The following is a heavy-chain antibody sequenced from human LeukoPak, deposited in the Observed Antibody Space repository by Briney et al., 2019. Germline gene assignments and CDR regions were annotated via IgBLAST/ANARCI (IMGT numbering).Heavy chain of an antibody. CDR3: ARSEQYFAWLPYGPLDY. CDR2: ISSSSSYT. CDR1: GFTFSDYY. D-gene: IGHD3-9*01. J-gene: IGHJ4*02. V-gene: IGHV3-11*03. Sequence: SGGSLRLSCAASGFTFSDYYMSCIRQAPGKGLEWVSYISSSSSYTNYADSVKGRFTISRDNAKNSLYLQMNSLSAEDTAVYYGARSEQYFAWLPYGPLDYWGQGTLVTVSS.